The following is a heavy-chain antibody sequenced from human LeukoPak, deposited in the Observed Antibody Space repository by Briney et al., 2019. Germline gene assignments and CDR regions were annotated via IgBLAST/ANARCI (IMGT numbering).Heavy chain of an antibody. CDR1: GFTFSSYG. CDR3: AKPSLREQQLIYGMDV. V-gene: IGHV3-30*18. J-gene: IGHJ6*02. D-gene: IGHD6-13*01. CDR2: VSYDGSNK. Sequence: GRSLRLSCAASGFTFSSYGMHWVRQAPGKGLEWVAVVSYDGSNKYYADSVKGRFTISRDNSKNTLYLQMNSLRAEDTAVYYCAKPSLREQQLIYGMDVWGQGTTVTVSS.